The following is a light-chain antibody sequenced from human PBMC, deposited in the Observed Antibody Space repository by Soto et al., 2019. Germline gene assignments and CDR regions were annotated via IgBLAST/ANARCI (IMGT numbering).Light chain of an antibody. CDR2: VGTGGSVG. CDR1: SGYSNYK. J-gene: IGLJ2*01. V-gene: IGLV9-49*01. Sequence: QSVLTQPPSASASLGASVTLTCTLSSGYSNYKVDWYQQRPGKGPRFVMRVGTGGSVGSKGDGIPDRFSVLGSGLNRYLTIKNIQEEDESDYHCGADHGSGSNFALVFGGGTKVTVL. CDR3: GADHGSGSNFALV.